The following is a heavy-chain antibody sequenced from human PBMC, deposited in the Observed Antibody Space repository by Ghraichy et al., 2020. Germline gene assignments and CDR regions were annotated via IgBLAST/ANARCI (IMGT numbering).Heavy chain of an antibody. CDR1: GFTFDDYA. D-gene: IGHD3-3*01. CDR2: ISWNSGSI. V-gene: IGHV3-9*01. Sequence: GGSLRLSCAASGFTFDDYAMHWVRQAPGKGLEWVSGISWNSGSIGYADSVKGRFTISRDNAKNSLYLQMNSLRAEDTALYYCAKAVAMGYDFWSGHQPAIADSSMDVWGQGTTVTVSS. J-gene: IGHJ6*02. CDR3: AKAVAMGYDFWSGHQPAIADSSMDV.